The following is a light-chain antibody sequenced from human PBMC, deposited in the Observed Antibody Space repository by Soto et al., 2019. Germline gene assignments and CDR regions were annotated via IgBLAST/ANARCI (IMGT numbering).Light chain of an antibody. Sequence: SYELTQPPSVSVSPGQTASITCSGDKLGDKYACWYQQRPGQSPVLIIYQDNKRPSGIPERFSGSNSGNTATLTISGTQAMDGADYYCQARDSTIVFGGGTKLTVL. CDR1: KLGDKY. CDR2: QDN. J-gene: IGLJ2*01. V-gene: IGLV3-1*01. CDR3: QARDSTIV.